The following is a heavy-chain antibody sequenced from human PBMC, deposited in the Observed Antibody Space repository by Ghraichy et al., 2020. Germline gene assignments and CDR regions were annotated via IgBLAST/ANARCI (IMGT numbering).Heavy chain of an antibody. Sequence: GGSLRLSCAASGFTFSNFGMHWVRQAQGKGLEWVALISYDGNKKYYADSVKGRFTISRDNSKNTLYLQMNSLRAEDTAVYYCAKDSSGWYASLNYFYYGMDVWGQGTTVTVSS. D-gene: IGHD6-19*01. CDR1: GFTFSNFG. CDR2: ISYDGNKK. CDR3: AKDSSGWYASLNYFYYGMDV. J-gene: IGHJ6*02. V-gene: IGHV3-30*18.